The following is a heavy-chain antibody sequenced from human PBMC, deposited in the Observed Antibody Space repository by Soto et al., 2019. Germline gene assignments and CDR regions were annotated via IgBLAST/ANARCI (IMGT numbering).Heavy chain of an antibody. Sequence: GGSLRLSYAASGFTFGSYWMNWVRQAPGKGLVWVSRIDSDGSSTTYADSVKGRFTTSRDNAKNTLYLQMSSLRVEDTAVYYCARGRPYGMDVWGQGTTVTVSS. CDR3: ARGRPYGMDV. J-gene: IGHJ6*02. CDR1: GFTFGSYW. CDR2: IDSDGSST. V-gene: IGHV3-74*01.